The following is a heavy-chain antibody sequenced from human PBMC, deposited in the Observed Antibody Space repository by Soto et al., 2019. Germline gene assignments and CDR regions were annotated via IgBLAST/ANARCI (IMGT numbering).Heavy chain of an antibody. CDR1: GFTFSSYA. D-gene: IGHD3-10*01. CDR2: ISYDGSNK. CDR3: AKETDGSGSYDY. V-gene: IGHV3-30-3*01. J-gene: IGHJ4*02. Sequence: PGGSLRLSCAASGFTFSSYAMHWVRQAPGKGLEWVALISYDGSNKFYADSVKGRFTISRDNSKNTLYLQMNSLRAEDTAVYYCAKETDGSGSYDYWGQGTLVTVSS.